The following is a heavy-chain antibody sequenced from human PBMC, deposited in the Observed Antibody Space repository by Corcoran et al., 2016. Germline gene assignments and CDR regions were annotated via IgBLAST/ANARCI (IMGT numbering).Heavy chain of an antibody. J-gene: IGHJ3*02. Sequence: QVQLQESGPGLVKPSETLSLTCTVSGGSISSYYWSWIRQPPGKGLEWIGYIYYSGSTNYNPSLKSRVTISVDTSKNQFALKLSSVTAADTAVYYCAREYYDSSGYYYDAFDIWGQGTMVTVSS. CDR1: GGSISSYY. V-gene: IGHV4-59*01. CDR3: AREYYDSSGYYYDAFDI. D-gene: IGHD3-22*01. CDR2: IYYSGST.